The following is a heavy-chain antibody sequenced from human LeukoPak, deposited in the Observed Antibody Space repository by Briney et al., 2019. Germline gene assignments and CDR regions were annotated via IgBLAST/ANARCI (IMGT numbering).Heavy chain of an antibody. CDR3: ARLTNFYGDY. J-gene: IGHJ4*02. V-gene: IGHV5-51*01. Sequence: GESLKISCEASGYNFPNYWIGWVRQMPGRGLEWMGIIYPIDSDTRYSPSFQGQVTISADKSINTAYLQWSSLKASDTAMYYCARLTNFYGDYWGQGALVTVSS. CDR1: GYNFPNYW. CDR2: IYPIDSDT. D-gene: IGHD2-2*01.